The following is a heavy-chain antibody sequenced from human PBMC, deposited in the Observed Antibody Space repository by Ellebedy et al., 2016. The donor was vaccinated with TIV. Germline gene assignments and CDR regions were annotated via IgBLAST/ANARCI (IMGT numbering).Heavy chain of an antibody. V-gene: IGHV4-39*02. CDR1: GGSISSSSSY. CDR3: ARETSAGNWFDP. Sequence: SETLSLXXTVSGGSISSSSSYWGWIRQPPGKGLEWIGSIYYSGSTYYNPSLKSRVTISVDTSKNQFSLKLSSVTAADTAVYYCARETSAGNWFDPWGQGTLVTVSS. J-gene: IGHJ5*02. CDR2: IYYSGST.